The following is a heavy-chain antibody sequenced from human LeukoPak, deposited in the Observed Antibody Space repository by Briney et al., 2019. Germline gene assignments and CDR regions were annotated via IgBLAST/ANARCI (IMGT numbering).Heavy chain of an antibody. J-gene: IGHJ4*02. CDR2: ISSSSSYI. D-gene: IGHD3-22*01. CDR3: ARDSRYYYDSSGYPLDY. V-gene: IGHV3-21*01. CDR1: GFTFSSYS. Sequence: GGSLRLSXAASGFTFSSYSMNWVRQAPGKGLEWVSSISSSSSYIYYADSVKGRFTISKDNAKNSLYLQMNSLRAEDTAVYYCARDSRYYYDSSGYPLDYWGRGTLVTVSS.